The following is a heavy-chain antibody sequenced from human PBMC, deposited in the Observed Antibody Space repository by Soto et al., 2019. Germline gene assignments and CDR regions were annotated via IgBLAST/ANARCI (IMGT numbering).Heavy chain of an antibody. Sequence: SETLSLTCTVSGGSISSSSYYWGWIRQPPGKGLEWIGSIYYSGSTYYNPSLKSRVTISVATSKNQFSLKLSSVTAADTAVYYCARHSNYYYGSGSYYPPFDYWGQGTLVTVSS. V-gene: IGHV4-39*01. CDR1: GGSISSSSYY. D-gene: IGHD3-10*01. CDR2: IYYSGST. J-gene: IGHJ4*02. CDR3: ARHSNYYYGSGSYYPPFDY.